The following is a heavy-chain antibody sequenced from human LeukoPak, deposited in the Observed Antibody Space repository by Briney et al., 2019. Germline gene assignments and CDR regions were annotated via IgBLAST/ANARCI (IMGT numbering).Heavy chain of an antibody. J-gene: IGHJ4*02. V-gene: IGHV4-59*02. Sequence: KPSETLSLTCTVSGRSVSSYYWSWLRQPPGKGLEWLGYIYCSGSTNYNPFLKSRFTISVATSKNQCSLKLSSVTAADTAVYYCARMIRVQGRYSSSWYSDYWGQGTLVTVSS. CDR2: IYCSGST. CDR1: GRSVSSYY. D-gene: IGHD6-13*01. CDR3: ARMIRVQGRYSSSWYSDY.